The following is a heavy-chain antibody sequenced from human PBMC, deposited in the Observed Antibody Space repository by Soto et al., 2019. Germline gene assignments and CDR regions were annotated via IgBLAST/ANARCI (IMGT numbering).Heavy chain of an antibody. D-gene: IGHD6-6*01. CDR3: ARDLSIAARPWAFDI. V-gene: IGHV4-30-4*01. CDR2: IYYSGST. CDR1: GGSISSGDYY. Sequence: KTSETLSLTCTVSGGSISSGDYYWSWIRQPPGKGLEWIGYIYYSGSTYYNPSLKSRVTISVDTSKNQFSLKLSSVTAADTAVYYCARDLSIAARPWAFDIWGQGTMVTVSS. J-gene: IGHJ3*02.